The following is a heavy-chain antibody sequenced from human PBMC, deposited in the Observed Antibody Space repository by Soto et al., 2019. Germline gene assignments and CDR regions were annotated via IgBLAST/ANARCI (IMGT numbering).Heavy chain of an antibody. Sequence: QVQLVQSGAEVKKPGASVKVSCKASGYTFTSYDINWVRQATGQGLEWMGWMNPNSGNTGYAQKCQGRVTMTRNTSISTAYMELSSLRSEDTAVYYCAREVRYCSSTSCRNWFDPWGQGTLVTVSS. CDR3: AREVRYCSSTSCRNWFDP. CDR2: MNPNSGNT. D-gene: IGHD2-2*01. J-gene: IGHJ5*02. CDR1: GYTFTSYD. V-gene: IGHV1-8*01.